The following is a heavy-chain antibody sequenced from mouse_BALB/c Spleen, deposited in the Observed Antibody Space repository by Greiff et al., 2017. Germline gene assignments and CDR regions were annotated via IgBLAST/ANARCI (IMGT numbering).Heavy chain of an antibody. D-gene: IGHD2-2*01. CDR3: ARDGYDDYAMDY. CDR1: GFTFTDYY. J-gene: IGHJ4*01. Sequence: EVKVEESGGGLVQPGGSLRLSCATSGFTFTDYYMSWVRQPPGKALEWLGFIRNKANGYTTEYSASVKGRLTISRDNSQSILYLQMNTLRAEDSATYYCARDGYDDYAMDYWGQGTSVTVSS. V-gene: IGHV7-3*02. CDR2: IRNKANGYTT.